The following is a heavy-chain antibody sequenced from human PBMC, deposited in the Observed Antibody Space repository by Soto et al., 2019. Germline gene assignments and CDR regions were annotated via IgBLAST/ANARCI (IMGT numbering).Heavy chain of an antibody. Sequence: ESVGGVVQPGRSLRLSCVASGFDFKPYGMHWVRQAPGKGLEWVAVIGFDGTNIHYSDSVRGRFSISRDNSENTVSLQMNSLRVEDTALYYCVRTACVINNCSYRGVRWGQGTLVTV. CDR2: IGFDGTNI. J-gene: IGHJ4*02. CDR3: VRTACVINNCSYRGVR. CDR1: GFDFKPYG. D-gene: IGHD1-20*01. V-gene: IGHV3-33*01.